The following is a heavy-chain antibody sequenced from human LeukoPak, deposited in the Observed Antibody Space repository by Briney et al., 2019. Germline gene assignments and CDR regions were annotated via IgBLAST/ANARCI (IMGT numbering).Heavy chain of an antibody. Sequence: GGSLRLSCEASGFTFGSHAMYWVRQAPGKGLEWVAGIFGSGGSPHYADPVKGRFTISRDNSRNTVYLQINSLRAEDTAVYYCGKTTVGYSSGQKPAWPVDYWGQGTLVNVPS. D-gene: IGHD5-18*01. V-gene: IGHV3-23*01. J-gene: IGHJ4*02. CDR2: IFGSGGSP. CDR3: GKTTVGYSSGQKPAWPVDY. CDR1: GFTFGSHA.